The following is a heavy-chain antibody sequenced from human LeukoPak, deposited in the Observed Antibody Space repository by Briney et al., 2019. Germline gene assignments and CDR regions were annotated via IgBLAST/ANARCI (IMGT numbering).Heavy chain of an antibody. D-gene: IGHD5-18*01. J-gene: IGHJ4*02. CDR2: ISGSGGST. Sequence: PGGSLRLSCAASGYTFSSYAMSWVRQAPGKGLEWVSVISGSGGSTYYADSVKGRFTISRDNSKYTLYLQMNSLRAEDTAVYYCAKNGYSSDDYWGQGTLVTVSS. V-gene: IGHV3-23*01. CDR3: AKNGYSSDDY. CDR1: GYTFSSYA.